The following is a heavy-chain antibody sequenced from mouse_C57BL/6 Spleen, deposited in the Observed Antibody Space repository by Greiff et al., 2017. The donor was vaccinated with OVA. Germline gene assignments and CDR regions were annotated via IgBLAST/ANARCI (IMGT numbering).Heavy chain of an antibody. D-gene: IGHD2-4*01. V-gene: IGHV1-15*01. J-gene: IGHJ4*01. Sequence: VQLQQSGAELVRPGASVTLSCKASGYTFTDYEMHWVKQTPVHGLEWIGAIDPATGGTAYNQKFKGKAILTADKSSSTAYMELRSLTSEDSAVYDCTGGNYDLYAIDYWGQGTSVTVSS. CDR1: GYTFTDYE. CDR3: TGGNYDLYAIDY. CDR2: IDPATGGT.